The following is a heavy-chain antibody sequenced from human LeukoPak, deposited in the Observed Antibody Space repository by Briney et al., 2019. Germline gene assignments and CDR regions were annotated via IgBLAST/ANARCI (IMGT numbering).Heavy chain of an antibody. CDR1: GGTFSIYA. CDR3: AVEGFGESLPKY. D-gene: IGHD3-10*01. CDR2: IIPIFGTA. J-gene: IGHJ4*02. V-gene: IGHV1-69*13. Sequence: ASVNVSCKASGGTFSIYAISWVRQAPGQGLEWMGGIIPIFGTANYAQKFQGRVTITADESTSTAYMELSSLRSEDTAVYYCAVEGFGESLPKYWGQGTLVTVSS.